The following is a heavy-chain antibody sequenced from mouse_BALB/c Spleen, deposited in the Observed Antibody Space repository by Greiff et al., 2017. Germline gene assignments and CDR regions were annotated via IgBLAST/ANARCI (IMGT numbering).Heavy chain of an antibody. CDR1: GFTFSSYA. V-gene: IGHV5-6-5*01. CDR3: ARDLGYFDV. Sequence: EVQLVESGGGLVKPGGSLKLSCAASGFTFSSYAMSWVRQTPEKRLEWVASISSGGSTYYPDSVKGRFPISRDNARNILYLQMSSLRSEDTAMYYCARDLGYFDVWGAGTTVTVSS. CDR2: ISSGGST. J-gene: IGHJ1*01.